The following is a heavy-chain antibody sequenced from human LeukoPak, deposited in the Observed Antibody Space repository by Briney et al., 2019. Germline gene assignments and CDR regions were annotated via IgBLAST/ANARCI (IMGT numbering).Heavy chain of an antibody. D-gene: IGHD3-22*01. V-gene: IGHV4-59*08. CDR2: VYYIGST. J-gene: IGHJ4*02. CDR3: AINSSGDSSGYDY. CDR1: GGSISSYY. Sequence: WETLSLTGTVSGGSISSYYGSWIRQPPGKGVEWIGYVYYIGSTNYNPSLKSRVTISADTCKNQFSRKMSSVTAADTAVYYCAINSSGDSSGYDYWGQGTLVTVSS.